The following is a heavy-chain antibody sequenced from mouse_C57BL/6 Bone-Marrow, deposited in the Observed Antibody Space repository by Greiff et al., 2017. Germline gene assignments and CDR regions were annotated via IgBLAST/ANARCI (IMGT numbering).Heavy chain of an antibody. CDR2: IYPRSGNT. V-gene: IGHV1-81*01. CDR3: ERDDYDEGPSHYYAMDY. J-gene: IGHJ4*01. Sequence: QVQLQQSGAELARPGASVKLSCKASGYTFTSYGISWVKQRTGQGLEWIGEIYPRSGNTYYNEKFKGKATLTADKSSSTANMELSSLTSEDSAVYVCERDDYDEGPSHYYAMDYWGQGTSVTVSS. D-gene: IGHD2-4*01. CDR1: GYTFTSYG.